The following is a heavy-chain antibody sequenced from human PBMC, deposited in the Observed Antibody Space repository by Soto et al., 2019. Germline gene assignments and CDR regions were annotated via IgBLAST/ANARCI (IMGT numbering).Heavy chain of an antibody. Sequence: GGSLRLSCAASGFTVDDYTMHWVRQAPGKGLEWVSLISWDGGSTYYADSVKGRFTISRDNSKNSLYLQMNSLRTEDTALYYCAKDMGLDYYGSGSQSYGMDVWGQGTTVPVSS. D-gene: IGHD3-10*01. V-gene: IGHV3-43*01. CDR2: ISWDGGST. J-gene: IGHJ6*02. CDR3: AKDMGLDYYGSGSQSYGMDV. CDR1: GFTVDDYT.